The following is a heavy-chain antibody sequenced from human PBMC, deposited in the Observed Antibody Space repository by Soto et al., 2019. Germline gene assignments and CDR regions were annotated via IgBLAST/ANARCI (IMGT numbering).Heavy chain of an antibody. V-gene: IGHV1-2*02. CDR1: GYTFTGYY. CDR2: INPNSGGT. CDR3: ARDWKDIVVVPAAIDYGMDV. Sequence: WASVKVSCKASGYTFTGYYMHWVRQAPGQGLEWMGWINPNSGGTNYAQKFQGRVTMTRDTSISTAYMELSRLRSDDTAVYYCARDWKDIVVVPAAIDYGMDVWGQGTTVTVSS. D-gene: IGHD2-2*02. J-gene: IGHJ6*02.